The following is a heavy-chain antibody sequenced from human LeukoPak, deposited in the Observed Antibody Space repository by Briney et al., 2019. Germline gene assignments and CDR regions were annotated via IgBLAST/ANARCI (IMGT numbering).Heavy chain of an antibody. CDR1: GYTFTSYA. D-gene: IGHD3-9*01. Sequence: ASVKVSCKASGYTFTSYAIHWVRQAPGQRLEWMGWINAGNGNTKYSQKFQDRVIITRDTSASTAYMELSSLRFEDTAVYYCARSYYDILTGWINNAFDVWGQGTMVTVSS. V-gene: IGHV1-3*01. J-gene: IGHJ3*01. CDR3: ARSYYDILTGWINNAFDV. CDR2: INAGNGNT.